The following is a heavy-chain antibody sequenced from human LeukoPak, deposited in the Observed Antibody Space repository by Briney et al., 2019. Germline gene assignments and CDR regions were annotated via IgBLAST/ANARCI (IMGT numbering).Heavy chain of an antibody. Sequence: GGSLRLSCVASGFTFSSYAMSWVRQAPGKGLEWVSGLSGSGGSTYYADSVKGRFTISRDNSKNTLYLQMNSLRAEDTAVYYCAKGRSGLYSADAFDIWGQGTMVTVSS. J-gene: IGHJ3*02. D-gene: IGHD1-26*01. CDR3: AKGRSGLYSADAFDI. V-gene: IGHV3-23*01. CDR1: GFTFSSYA. CDR2: LSGSGGST.